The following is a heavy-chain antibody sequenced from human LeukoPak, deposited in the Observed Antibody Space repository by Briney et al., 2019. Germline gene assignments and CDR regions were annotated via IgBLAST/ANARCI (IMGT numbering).Heavy chain of an antibody. V-gene: IGHV1-2*02. D-gene: IGHD3-10*01. CDR1: GYTFTDYY. J-gene: IGHJ4*02. CDR2: INPNSGGT. Sequence: ASVKVSCKASGYTFTDYYMHWVRQAPGQGLEWMGWINPNSGGTNYAQKFQGRVTMTRDTSISTAYMELSRLRSDDTAVYYCARDARPLMVRGVPTFDYWGQGTLVTVSS. CDR3: ARDARPLMVRGVPTFDY.